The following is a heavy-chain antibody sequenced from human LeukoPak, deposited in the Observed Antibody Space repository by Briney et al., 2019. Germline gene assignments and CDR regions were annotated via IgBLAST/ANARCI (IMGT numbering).Heavy chain of an antibody. Sequence: SETLSLTCAVYGGSFSGYYWSWIRQPPGKGLEWLGENNHSGSTNYNPSLKSRVTISVDTSKNQFSLKLSSVTAADTAVYYCARGKRFVTRSDRRGASFDYWGQGTLVTVSS. CDR1: GGSFSGYY. J-gene: IGHJ4*02. V-gene: IGHV4-34*01. D-gene: IGHD4-11*01. CDR2: NNHSGST. CDR3: ARGKRFVTRSDRRGASFDY.